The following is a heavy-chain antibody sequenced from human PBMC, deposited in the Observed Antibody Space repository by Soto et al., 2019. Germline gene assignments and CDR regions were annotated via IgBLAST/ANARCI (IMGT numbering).Heavy chain of an antibody. CDR2: ISYDGSNK. V-gene: IGHV3-30*18. CDR1: GFTFSSYG. CDR3: AKDFPVPYDILTGYSPNY. Sequence: GGSLRLSCAASGFTFSSYGMHWVRQAPGKGLEWVAVISYDGSNKYYEDSVKGRFTISRDNYKNTLYLQMNSLRAEATAVYYWAKDFPVPYDILTGYSPNYWGQGTLVTVSS. J-gene: IGHJ4*02. D-gene: IGHD3-9*01.